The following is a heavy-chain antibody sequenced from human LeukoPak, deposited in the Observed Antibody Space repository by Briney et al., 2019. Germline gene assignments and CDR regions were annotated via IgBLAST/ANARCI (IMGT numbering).Heavy chain of an antibody. Sequence: ASVKVSFKASGGTFSSYAISWVRQAPGQGREWMGGIIPIFGTANYAQKFQGRVTITADESTSTAYMELSSLRSEDTAVYYCALRIVGATSGPGGDYWGQGTLVTVSS. V-gene: IGHV1-69*13. J-gene: IGHJ4*02. CDR3: ALRIVGATSGPGGDY. CDR2: IIPIFGTA. CDR1: GGTFSSYA. D-gene: IGHD1-26*01.